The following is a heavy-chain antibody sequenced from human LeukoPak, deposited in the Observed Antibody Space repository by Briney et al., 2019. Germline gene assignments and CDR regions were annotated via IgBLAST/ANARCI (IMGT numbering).Heavy chain of an antibody. Sequence: ASVKVSCKASGYTFTGYYMHWVRQAPGQGLEWMGWIIPIFGTANYAQKFQGRVTITTDESTSTAYMELSSLRSEDTAVYYCARGGLDTIFGVVIIPGDAFDIWGQGTMVTVSS. D-gene: IGHD3-3*01. CDR2: IIPIFGTA. J-gene: IGHJ3*02. CDR1: GYTFTGYY. CDR3: ARGGLDTIFGVVIIPGDAFDI. V-gene: IGHV1-69*05.